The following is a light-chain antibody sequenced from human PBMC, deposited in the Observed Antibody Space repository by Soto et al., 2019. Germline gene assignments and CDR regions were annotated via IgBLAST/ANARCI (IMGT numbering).Light chain of an antibody. V-gene: IGKV1-39*01. J-gene: IGKJ1*01. CDR1: QSISTS. CDR2: TAS. Sequence: DIQLTQSPPSLSASVGDRVTITCRASQSISTSLNWYQQKPGKAPKLLIYTASSLQSGVTSRFRGSGSGTDFTLTISSLQPEDVATYYCQQSYSMPRTFGQGTKVEIK. CDR3: QQSYSMPRT.